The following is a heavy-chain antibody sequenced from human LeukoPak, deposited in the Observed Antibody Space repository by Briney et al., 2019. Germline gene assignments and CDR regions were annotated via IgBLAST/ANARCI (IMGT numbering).Heavy chain of an antibody. J-gene: IGHJ4*02. D-gene: IGHD3-22*01. V-gene: IGHV3-23*01. CDR1: GFTFSSYA. CDR3: AKLDYYDTH. CDR2: ITGSSAST. Sequence: PGGSLRLSCAASGFTFSSYAMSWVRQAPGKGLEWVSYITGSSASTYYADSVKGRFTISRDNSKNTLYLQMNSLRAEDTAVYFCAKLDYYDTHWGQGTLVTVSS.